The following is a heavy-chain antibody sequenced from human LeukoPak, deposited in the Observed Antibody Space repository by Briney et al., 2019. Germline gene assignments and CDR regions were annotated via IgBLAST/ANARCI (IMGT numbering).Heavy chain of an antibody. CDR2: ISAYNGNT. CDR3: ARGPYDFWSGYYGDYGDV. V-gene: IGHV1-18*01. Sequence: ASVKVSCKASGYTFTSYGISWVRQAPGQGLEWMGWISAYNGNTNYAQKLQGRVTMTTDTPTSTAYMELRSLRSDDTAVYYCARGPYDFWSGYYGDYGDVWGKGTTVTVSS. J-gene: IGHJ6*04. D-gene: IGHD3-3*01. CDR1: GYTFTSYG.